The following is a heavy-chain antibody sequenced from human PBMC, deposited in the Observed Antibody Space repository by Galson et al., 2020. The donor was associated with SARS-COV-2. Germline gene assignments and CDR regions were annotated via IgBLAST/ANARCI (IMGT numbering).Heavy chain of an antibody. V-gene: IGHV5-51*01. CDR2: IYPGDSDT. CDR3: ARHPSITMVRGVIINYYGIDV. CDR1: GYSFTSYW. D-gene: IGHD3-10*01. Sequence: GESLKISCKGSGYSFTSYWIGWVRQMPGKGLEWMGIIYPGDSDTRYSPSFQGQVTISADKSISTAYLQWSSLKASDTAMYYCARHPSITMVRGVIINYYGIDVWGQGTTVTVSS. J-gene: IGHJ6*02.